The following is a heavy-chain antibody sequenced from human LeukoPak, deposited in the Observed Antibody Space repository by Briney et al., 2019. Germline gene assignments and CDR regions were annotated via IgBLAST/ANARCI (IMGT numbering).Heavy chain of an antibody. CDR1: GFTFSSYA. CDR3: ARDYYDSSGYYLGHAFDI. Sequence: PGRSLRLSCAASGFTFSSYAMHWVRQAPGKGLEWVAVISYDGSNKYYADSVKGRFTISRDNSKNTLYLQMNSLRAEDAAVYYCARDYYDSSGYYLGHAFDIWGQGTMVTVSS. J-gene: IGHJ3*02. CDR2: ISYDGSNK. D-gene: IGHD3-22*01. V-gene: IGHV3-30*04.